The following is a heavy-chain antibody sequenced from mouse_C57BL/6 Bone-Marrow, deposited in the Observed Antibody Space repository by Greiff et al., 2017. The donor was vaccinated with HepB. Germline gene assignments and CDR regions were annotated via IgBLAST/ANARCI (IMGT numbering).Heavy chain of an antibody. J-gene: IGHJ3*01. D-gene: IGHD1-1*01. CDR2: ISYDGIN. CDR3: ASDRANYCGSSRWFAY. V-gene: IGHV3-6*01. Sequence: EVQLQQSGPGLVKPSQSLSLSCSVTGFSITSGYFWNWIRPSPGNKLEWKGFISYDGINNYHPSLKNRISITRDTSKNQFFLKLNAVTTEDTATYDCASDRANYCGSSRWFAYWGQGTLVTVSA. CDR1: GFSITSGYF.